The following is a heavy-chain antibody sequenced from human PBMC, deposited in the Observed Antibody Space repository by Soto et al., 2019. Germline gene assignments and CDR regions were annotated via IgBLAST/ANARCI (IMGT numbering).Heavy chain of an antibody. CDR3: ARGYSVYGGGLEI. D-gene: IGHD5-12*01. CDR2: MNPNRGNT. CDR1: GYTFTSYD. V-gene: IGHV1-8*01. Sequence: VSVKVACKASGYTFTSYDINWVRQEKGKGLEWMGWMNPNRGNTGYAQKFQGRVTLTRNTSISTAYMELSSLRSEDTAVYYGARGYSVYGGGLEIWGQRTMGTVSS. J-gene: IGHJ3*02.